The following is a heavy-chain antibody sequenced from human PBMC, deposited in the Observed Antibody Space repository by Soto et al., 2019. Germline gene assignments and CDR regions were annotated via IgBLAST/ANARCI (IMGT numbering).Heavy chain of an antibody. CDR2: ISAYNGNT. J-gene: IGHJ3*02. CDR3: ARVGPTSWRNWNYLLDDAFDI. D-gene: IGHD1-7*01. Sequence: GASVKVSCKASGYTFTSYGISWVRQAPGQGPEWMGWISAYNGNTNYAQKLQGRVTMTTDTSTSTAYMELRSLRSDDTAVYYCARVGPTSWRNWNYLLDDAFDIWGQGTMVTVSS. V-gene: IGHV1-18*01. CDR1: GYTFTSYG.